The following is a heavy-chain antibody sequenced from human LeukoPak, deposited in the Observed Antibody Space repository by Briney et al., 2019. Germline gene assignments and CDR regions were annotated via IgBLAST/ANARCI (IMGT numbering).Heavy chain of an antibody. CDR3: ARDMDSGADFFDY. CDR2: INPHSGGT. J-gene: IGHJ4*02. V-gene: IGHV1-2*02. Sequence: ASVKVSCKASGYTFTDNYMHWVRQAPGPGLELVGWINPHSGGTDNAQKFQGRVTMTRDTSISTAYMELSRLRSDDTAVYYCARDMDSGADFFDYWGLGTLVTVSS. D-gene: IGHD1-26*01. CDR1: GYTFTDNY.